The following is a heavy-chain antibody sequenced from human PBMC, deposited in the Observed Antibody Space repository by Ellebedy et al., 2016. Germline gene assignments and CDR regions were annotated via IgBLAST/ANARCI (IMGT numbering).Heavy chain of an antibody. CDR1: GGSFSGYY. Sequence: SETLSLTXAVYGGSFSGYYWSWIRQPPGKGLEWIGEINHSGSTNYNPSLKSRVTISVDTSKNQFSLKLSSVTAADTAVYYCARGVRWFNPWGQGTLVTVSS. J-gene: IGHJ5*02. CDR3: ARGVRWFNP. V-gene: IGHV4-34*01. CDR2: INHSGST. D-gene: IGHD6-6*01.